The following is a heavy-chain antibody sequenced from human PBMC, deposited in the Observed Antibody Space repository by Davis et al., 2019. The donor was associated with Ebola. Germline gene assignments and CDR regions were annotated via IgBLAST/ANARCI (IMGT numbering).Heavy chain of an antibody. CDR3: TRLGITMIVY. V-gene: IGHV3-73*01. Sequence: GESLKISCAASGFTFSGSAMHWVRQASGKGLEWVGRIRSKANNYATAYAASVKGRFTISRDDSKNTAYLQMNSLKTEDTAVYYCTRLGITMIVYWGQGTLVTVSS. J-gene: IGHJ4*02. CDR1: GFTFSGSA. CDR2: IRSKANNYAT. D-gene: IGHD3-22*01.